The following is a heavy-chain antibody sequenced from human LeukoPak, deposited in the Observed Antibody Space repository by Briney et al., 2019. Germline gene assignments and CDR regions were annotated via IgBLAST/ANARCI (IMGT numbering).Heavy chain of an antibody. J-gene: IGHJ4*02. V-gene: IGHV4-4*07. Sequence: SETLSLTCTVSGGSISRYYWSWIRQPAGKGLEWIGRIYTSGSTNYNPSLKSRVTMSVDTSKNQFSLKLSSVTAADTAVYYCARGLFWSGPNFDYWGQGTLVTVSS. CDR1: GGSISRYY. CDR3: ARGLFWSGPNFDY. CDR2: IYTSGST. D-gene: IGHD3-3*01.